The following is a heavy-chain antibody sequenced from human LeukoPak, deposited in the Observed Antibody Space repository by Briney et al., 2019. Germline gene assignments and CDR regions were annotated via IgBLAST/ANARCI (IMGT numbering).Heavy chain of an antibody. CDR2: ISGSGGST. V-gene: IGHV3-23*01. CDR1: GFTFDDYG. D-gene: IGHD4-17*01. J-gene: IGHJ1*01. Sequence: PGGSLRLSCAASGFTFDDYGMSWVRQAPGKGLEWVSAISGSGGSTYYADSVKGRFTISRDNSKNTLSLQMNSLRAEDTAVYYCAKDLTIATVTTYFAEYFQHWGQGTLVTVSS. CDR3: AKDLTIATVTTYFAEYFQH.